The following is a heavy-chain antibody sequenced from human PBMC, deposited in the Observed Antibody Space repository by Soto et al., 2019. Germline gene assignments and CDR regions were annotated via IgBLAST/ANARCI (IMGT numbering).Heavy chain of an antibody. CDR2: MNPNSGNT. J-gene: IGHJ5*02. Sequence: ASVKVSCKASGYTFTSYDINWVRQATGQGLEWMGWMNPNSGNTGYAQKFQGRVTMTRNTSICTAYMELSSLRSEDTAVYYCARGGSIFGVVIMDPWFDPWGQGTLVTVSS. V-gene: IGHV1-8*01. D-gene: IGHD3-3*01. CDR1: GYTFTSYD. CDR3: ARGGSIFGVVIMDPWFDP.